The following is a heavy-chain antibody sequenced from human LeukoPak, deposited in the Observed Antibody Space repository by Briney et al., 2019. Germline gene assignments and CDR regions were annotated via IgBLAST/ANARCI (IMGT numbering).Heavy chain of an antibody. Sequence: PGGSLRLSCAASGFTFSSFAINWVRQAPGKGLEWVSYINSRSSTIYYADSVRGRFTISRDNAKNSLYLQMNSLKAEDAAIYYCAREVGTPQAFDIWGQGTMVTVSS. CDR2: INSRSSTI. J-gene: IGHJ3*02. D-gene: IGHD1-26*01. CDR1: GFTFSSFA. V-gene: IGHV3-48*01. CDR3: AREVGTPQAFDI.